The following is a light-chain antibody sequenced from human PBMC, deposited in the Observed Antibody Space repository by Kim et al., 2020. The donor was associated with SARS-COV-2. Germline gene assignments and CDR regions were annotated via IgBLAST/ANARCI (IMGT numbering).Light chain of an antibody. CDR1: HSIGTN. CDR2: GAV. Sequence: PGERVTHSSRASHSIGTNLAWYQHRSGQVPKLLIHGAVSRATDIPARFIGSGSGTDFTLAISSLESEDFAVYYCQQYEDWPPITFGQGTRLEIK. V-gene: IGKV3-15*01. CDR3: QQYEDWPPIT. J-gene: IGKJ5*01.